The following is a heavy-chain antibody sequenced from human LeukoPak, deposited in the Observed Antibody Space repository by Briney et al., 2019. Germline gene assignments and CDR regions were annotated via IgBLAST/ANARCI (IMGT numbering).Heavy chain of an antibody. V-gene: IGHV3-13*01. CDR2: INVAGNT. CDR3: AREPDVYGSWYFDL. Sequence: GGSLRLSCAASGFTLSSHDVHWVRQVPGKGREWISAINVAGNTYYSDSVKGRFSVSRDNAKNSVHLQMTSLRAGDTAVYHCAREPDVYGSWYFDLWGRGTQVTVSS. D-gene: IGHD2-8*01. CDR1: GFTLSSHD. J-gene: IGHJ2*01.